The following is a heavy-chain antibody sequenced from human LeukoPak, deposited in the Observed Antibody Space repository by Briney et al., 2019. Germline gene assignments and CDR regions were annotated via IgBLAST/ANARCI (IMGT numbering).Heavy chain of an antibody. CDR1: GGSISSYY. Sequence: SETLSLTCTVSGGSISSYYWSWIRQPAGKGLEWIGRIYTSGSTNYNPSLKSRVTISVDTSKNQFSLKLSSVTAADTAVYYCARSPMAYYYDSSGYPAVNWFDPWGQGTLVTVSS. J-gene: IGHJ5*02. D-gene: IGHD3-22*01. CDR2: IYTSGST. V-gene: IGHV4-4*07. CDR3: ARSPMAYYYDSSGYPAVNWFDP.